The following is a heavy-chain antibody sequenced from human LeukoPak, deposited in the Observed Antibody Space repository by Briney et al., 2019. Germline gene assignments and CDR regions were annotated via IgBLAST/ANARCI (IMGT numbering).Heavy chain of an antibody. Sequence: PGESLKISCKGYGFSFDSYWLGWVRQMPGKGLEWMGIIYPGDSDTRYRPSFQGHVSISADKSVSTAYLQWSSLKASDTGMYYCARLHTNGWWFWGQGTRVTVSS. CDR3: ARLHTNGWWF. J-gene: IGHJ4*02. CDR2: IYPGDSDT. CDR1: GFSFDSYW. V-gene: IGHV5-51*01. D-gene: IGHD6-19*01.